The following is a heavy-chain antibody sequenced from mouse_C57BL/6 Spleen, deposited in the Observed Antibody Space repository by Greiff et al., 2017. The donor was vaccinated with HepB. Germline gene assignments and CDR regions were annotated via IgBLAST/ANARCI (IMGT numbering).Heavy chain of an antibody. CDR3: ASGYYGSSVDWYFDV. CDR2: INPNNGGT. CDR1: GYTFTDYN. D-gene: IGHD1-1*01. J-gene: IGHJ1*03. Sequence: VQLQQSGPELVKPGASVKMSCKASGYTFTDYNMHWVKQSHGKSLEWIGYINPNNGGTSYNQKFKGKATLTVNKSSSTAYMELRSLTSEDSAVYYCASGYYGSSVDWYFDVWGTGTTVTVSS. V-gene: IGHV1-22*01.